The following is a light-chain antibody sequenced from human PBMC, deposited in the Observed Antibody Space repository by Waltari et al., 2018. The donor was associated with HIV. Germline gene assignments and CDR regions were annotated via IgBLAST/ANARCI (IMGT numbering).Light chain of an antibody. CDR3: SSYGGSANLL. CDR1: SSDIGGYTY. V-gene: IGLV2-8*01. Sequence: QSALTQPPSASGSPGQSVTISCTGTSSDIGGYTYVSWYQQYPGKAPKLMIYEVSKRPSGVPDRFSGSNSANTAARTVAGLQAEDEADYYCSSYGGSANLLFGGGTKLTVL. CDR2: EVS. J-gene: IGLJ2*01.